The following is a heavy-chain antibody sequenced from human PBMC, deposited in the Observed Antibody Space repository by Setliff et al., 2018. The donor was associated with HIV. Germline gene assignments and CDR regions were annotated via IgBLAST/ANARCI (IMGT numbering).Heavy chain of an antibody. Sequence: PSETLSLTFAVYGGSFSGYYWSWIRQTPGKGLEWIGEANHSGSTNYNPSLKSRVRISVDTSKNQFSLKLHSVTAADTAVYDCARVATGPESFDIGGHGTMVTVSS. CDR3: ARVATGPESFDI. V-gene: IGHV4-34*01. CDR2: ANHSGST. J-gene: IGHJ3*02. CDR1: GGSFSGYY. D-gene: IGHD3-9*01.